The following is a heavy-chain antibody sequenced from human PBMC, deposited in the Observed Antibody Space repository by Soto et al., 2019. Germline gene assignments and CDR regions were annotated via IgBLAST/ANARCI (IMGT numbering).Heavy chain of an antibody. Sequence: ASVKVSCKASGYTFTSYGISWVRQAPGQGLEWMGWISAYNGNTNYAQKLQGRVTMTTDTSTSTAYMELRSLRSDDTAVYYCARGPYYYDFWSGYYFPDPWGQGTLVTVSS. CDR3: ARGPYYYDFWSGYYFPDP. V-gene: IGHV1-18*01. CDR1: GYTFTSYG. J-gene: IGHJ5*02. CDR2: ISAYNGNT. D-gene: IGHD3-3*01.